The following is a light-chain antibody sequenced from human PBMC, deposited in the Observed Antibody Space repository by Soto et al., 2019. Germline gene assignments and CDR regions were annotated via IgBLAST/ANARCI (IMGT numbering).Light chain of an antibody. CDR3: CSYAGDTTFFV. J-gene: IGLJ1*01. V-gene: IGLV2-23*02. Sequence: QSVLTQPASMSGSPGQSITISCTGTSSDVGSYYPVSWFQQHPGKAPKLIIYEVNKRPSGVSDRFSGSKSGNTASLTISGLQAADEAEYYCCSYAGDTTFFVFGTGTKVTAL. CDR1: SSDVGSYYP. CDR2: EVN.